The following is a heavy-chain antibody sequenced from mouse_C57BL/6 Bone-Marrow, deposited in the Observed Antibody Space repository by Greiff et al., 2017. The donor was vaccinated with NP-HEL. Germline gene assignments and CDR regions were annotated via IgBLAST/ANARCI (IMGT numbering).Heavy chain of an antibody. CDR3: TLYYYGSRGYFDY. D-gene: IGHD1-1*01. J-gene: IGHJ2*01. CDR2: IDPENGDT. CDR1: GFNIKDDY. Sequence: EVKVEESGAELVRPGASVKLSCTASGFNIKDDYMHWVKQRPEQGLEWIGWIDPENGDTEYASKFQGKATITADTSSNTAYLQLSSLTSEDPAVYYCTLYYYGSRGYFDYWGQGTTLTVSS. V-gene: IGHV14-4*01.